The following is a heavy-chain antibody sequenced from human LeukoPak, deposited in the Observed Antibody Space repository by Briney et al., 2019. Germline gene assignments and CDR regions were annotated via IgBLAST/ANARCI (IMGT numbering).Heavy chain of an antibody. V-gene: IGHV3-30*02. D-gene: IGHD3-3*01. J-gene: IGHJ4*02. CDR1: GFTFSDYY. Sequence: SGGSLRLSCAASGFTFSDYYMSWIRQAPGKGLEWVAFIRYDGSNKYYADSVKGRFTISRDNSKNTLYLQMNSLRAEDTAVYYCAPTLEWPSYYFDYWGQGTLVTVSS. CDR3: APTLEWPSYYFDY. CDR2: IRYDGSNK.